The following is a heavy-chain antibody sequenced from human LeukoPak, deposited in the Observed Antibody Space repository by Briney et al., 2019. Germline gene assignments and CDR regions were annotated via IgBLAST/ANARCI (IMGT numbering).Heavy chain of an antibody. D-gene: IGHD6-19*01. CDR3: ASSPLAVADITYFDY. V-gene: IGHV3-30-3*01. Sequence: PGGSLRLSCAATGFTFSSYAMHWVRQAPGKGLEWVAVISYDGSNKYYADSVKGRFTISRDNSKNTLYLQMNSLRAEDTAVYYCASSPLAVADITYFDYWGQGTLVTVSS. CDR2: ISYDGSNK. CDR1: GFTFSSYA. J-gene: IGHJ4*02.